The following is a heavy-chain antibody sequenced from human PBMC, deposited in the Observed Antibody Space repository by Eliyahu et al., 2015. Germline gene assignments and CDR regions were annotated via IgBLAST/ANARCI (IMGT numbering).Heavy chain of an antibody. CDR2: IDWDDXK. V-gene: IGHV2-70*01. J-gene: IGHJ6*02. CDR3: ARIFSSSWNPYGMDV. Sequence: QVTLRESGPALVKPTQTLTLTCTFSGFSLXTSGMCVSWIXQPPGKALEWLALIDWDDXKYYSTSLKTRLTISKDTSKNQVVLTMTNMDPVDTATYYCARIFSSSWNPYGMDVWGQGTTVTVSS. CDR1: GFSLXTSGMC. D-gene: IGHD6-13*01.